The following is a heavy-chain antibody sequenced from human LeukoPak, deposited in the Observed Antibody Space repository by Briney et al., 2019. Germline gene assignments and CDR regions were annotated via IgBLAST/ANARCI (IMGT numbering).Heavy chain of an antibody. J-gene: IGHJ4*02. Sequence: GASVNVSCKASGYPFSAHFLNWVRQAPGQGLEWMGNIDTTTGNPRYAQDFIGRFVFSLDTSVSTAYLQITSLKADDTAAYYCVRGTPTPGMDYWGQGTQVTVSS. CDR3: VRGTPTPGMDY. CDR1: GYPFSAHF. CDR2: IDTTTGNP. V-gene: IGHV7-4-1*02. D-gene: IGHD3-10*01.